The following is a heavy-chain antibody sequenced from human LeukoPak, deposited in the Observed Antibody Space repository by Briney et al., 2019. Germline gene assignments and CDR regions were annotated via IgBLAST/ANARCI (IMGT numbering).Heavy chain of an antibody. D-gene: IGHD3-10*01. J-gene: IGHJ4*02. CDR2: IYTSGST. CDR1: GGSISSYY. V-gene: IGHV4-4*07. Sequence: PSETLSLTCTVSGGSISSYYWSWIRQPAGKGLEWIGRIYTSGSTNYNPSLKSRVTMSVDTSKNQFSLKLSSVTAADTAVYYCARVSRGSYYGSGSYYFDYWGQGTLVTVSS. CDR3: ARVSRGSYYGSGSYYFDY.